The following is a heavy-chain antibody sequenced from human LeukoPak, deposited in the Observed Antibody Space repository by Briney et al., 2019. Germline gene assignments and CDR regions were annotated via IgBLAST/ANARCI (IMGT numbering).Heavy chain of an antibody. J-gene: IGHJ5*02. CDR2: TGGSSDSYI. CDR1: GFTFGDYV. Sequence: PGGSLRLSCTGSGFTFGDYVMSWVRQAPGKGLGWVSCTGGSSDSYIYCADSVRGRFTISRDNAKNSVYLQMDSLRAEDTAVYYCARDAGGRTQREGWFDPWGQGTLVTVSS. CDR3: ARDAGGRTQREGWFDP. D-gene: IGHD1-26*01. V-gene: IGHV3-21*01.